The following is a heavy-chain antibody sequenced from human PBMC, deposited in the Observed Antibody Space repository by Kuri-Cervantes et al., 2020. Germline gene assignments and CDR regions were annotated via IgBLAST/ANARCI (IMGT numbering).Heavy chain of an antibody. D-gene: IGHD3-22*01. CDR3: ARDSGYPY. J-gene: IGHJ4*02. V-gene: IGHV1-2*02. Sequence: ASVKVSCKASGYTFTSYGISWVRQAPGQGLEWMGWINPNSGGTNYAQKFQGRVTMTRDTSISIAYMELSRLRSDDTAVYYCARDSGYPYWGQGTLVTVSS. CDR2: INPNSGGT. CDR1: GYTFTSYG.